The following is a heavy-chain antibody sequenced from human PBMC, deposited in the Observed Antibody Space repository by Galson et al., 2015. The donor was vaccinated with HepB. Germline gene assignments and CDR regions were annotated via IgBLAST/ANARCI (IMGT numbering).Heavy chain of an antibody. CDR1: GLAFSSYS. J-gene: IGHJ4*02. V-gene: IGHV3-23*01. CDR2: ISGSGGNT. Sequence: SLRLSCAASGLAFSSYSMSWVRQAPGRGLEWVAAISGSGGNTYYTDSVKGRFSISRDNSKNTLYLEVNSLGAEDTATYYCATGARRLFFDYWGQGSLVTVSS. CDR3: ATGARRLFFDY. D-gene: IGHD5-12*01.